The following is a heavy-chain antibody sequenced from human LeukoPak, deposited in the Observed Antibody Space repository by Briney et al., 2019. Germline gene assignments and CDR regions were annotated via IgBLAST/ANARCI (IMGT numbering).Heavy chain of an antibody. CDR3: AKDIVLLSASIGGAPDY. V-gene: IGHV3-30*18. Sequence: GGSLRLSCAASGFTFSSYGMHWVRQAPGKGLEWVAVISSDGSNKYYADSVKGRFTISRDNSKNTLYVRMNSLRAEDTAVYYCAKDIVLLSASIGGAPDYWGQGTLVTVSS. CDR1: GFTFSSYG. J-gene: IGHJ4*02. CDR2: ISSDGSNK. D-gene: IGHD2-2*02.